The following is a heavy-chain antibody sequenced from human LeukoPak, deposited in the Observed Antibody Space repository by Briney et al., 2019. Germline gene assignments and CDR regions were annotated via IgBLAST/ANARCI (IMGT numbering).Heavy chain of an antibody. Sequence: AISGSGGSTYYADSVKGRFTISRDNSKNTLYLQMNSLRAEDTAVYYCAKEPFWSGYSVHYNGYWGQGTLVTVSS. J-gene: IGHJ4*02. V-gene: IGHV3-23*01. CDR2: ISGSGGST. CDR3: AKEPFWSGYSVHYNGY. D-gene: IGHD3-3*01.